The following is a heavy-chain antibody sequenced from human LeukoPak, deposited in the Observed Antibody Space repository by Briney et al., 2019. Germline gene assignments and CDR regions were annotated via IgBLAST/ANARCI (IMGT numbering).Heavy chain of an antibody. J-gene: IGHJ4*02. Sequence: PSETLSLTCTVSGGSISSYYWSWIRQPAGKGLEWIGHIYTSGSTNYNPSLKSRVTMSVDTSKNQFSLKLSSVTAADTAVYYCARGRIPRGYSSSWDFYYFDYWGQGTLVTVSS. V-gene: IGHV4-4*07. D-gene: IGHD6-13*01. CDR2: IYTSGST. CDR1: GGSISSYY. CDR3: ARGRIPRGYSSSWDFYYFDY.